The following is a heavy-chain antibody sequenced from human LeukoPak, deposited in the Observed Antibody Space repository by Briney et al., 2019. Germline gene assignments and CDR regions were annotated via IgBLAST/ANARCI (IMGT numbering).Heavy chain of an antibody. J-gene: IGHJ5*02. V-gene: IGHV5-51*01. CDR2: IYPGDSDT. CDR1: GYSTNTCT. Sequence: GESLTVSCMGSGYSTNTCTIGWGRQMPGKGLEWMGIIYPGDSDTIYSPSFQGQVTLSPDKPIDTAFLQCSSLKASDTAMYYSARGGYGSKWYAGNWFDPWGQGTLVTVSS. CDR3: ARGGYGSKWYAGNWFDP. D-gene: IGHD6-13*01.